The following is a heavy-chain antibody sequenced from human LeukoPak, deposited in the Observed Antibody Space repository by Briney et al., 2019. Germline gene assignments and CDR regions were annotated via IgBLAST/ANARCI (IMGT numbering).Heavy chain of an antibody. V-gene: IGHV3-30*03. CDR2: ISYDGSNK. D-gene: IGHD3-9*01. Sequence: GGSLRPSCAASGFTFSSYGMHWVRQAPGKGLEWVAVISYDGSNKYYADSVKGRFTISRDNSKNTLYLQMNSLRAEDTAVYYCASKYDILTHFDYWGQGTLVTVSS. CDR3: ASKYDILTHFDY. CDR1: GFTFSSYG. J-gene: IGHJ4*02.